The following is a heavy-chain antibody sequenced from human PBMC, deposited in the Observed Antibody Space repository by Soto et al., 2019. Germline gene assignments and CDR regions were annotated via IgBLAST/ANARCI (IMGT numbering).Heavy chain of an antibody. CDR2: IKQDGSEK. J-gene: IGHJ3*02. CDR3: ARGGPTSSWYKSHKGAIDI. CDR1: WFTFNSHL. D-gene: IGHD6-13*01. Sequence: PGGALRLSCSAPWFTFNSHLVSWVPQAPGEGLEWVANIKQDGSEKYYVDSVKGRFTISRDNAKNSLYLQMNSLRAEDTAVYYCARGGPTSSWYKSHKGAIDIWGQATMVTVSS. V-gene: IGHV3-7*01.